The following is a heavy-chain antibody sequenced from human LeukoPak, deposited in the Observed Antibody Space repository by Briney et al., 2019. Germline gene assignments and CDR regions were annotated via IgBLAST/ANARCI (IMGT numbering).Heavy chain of an antibody. CDR3: ARDGAAGHTVFDY. Sequence: PGGSLRLSCAASGFTFSGYEMNWVRQAPGKGLEWVSHISTSGVTIHYSDSVRGRFTISRDNAKNSLYLQMNSLRVEDTAVYYCARDGAAGHTVFDYWGQGTLVTVSS. CDR1: GFTFSGYE. CDR2: ISTSGVTI. V-gene: IGHV3-48*03. D-gene: IGHD6-25*01. J-gene: IGHJ4*02.